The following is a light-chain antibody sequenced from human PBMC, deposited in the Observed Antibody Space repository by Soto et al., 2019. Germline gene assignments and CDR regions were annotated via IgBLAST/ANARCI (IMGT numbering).Light chain of an antibody. CDR2: GAS. J-gene: IGKJ4*01. Sequence: EIVLTQSPGTLSLSPGERATLSCRASQGFSSSYLAWYQQKPGQAPRLLIYGASSRATGIPDSFSGSGSGTDFTLTISRLEPEDFAVYYCHQSDSSPLTFGGGTKVEIK. V-gene: IGKV3-20*01. CDR3: HQSDSSPLT. CDR1: QGFSSSY.